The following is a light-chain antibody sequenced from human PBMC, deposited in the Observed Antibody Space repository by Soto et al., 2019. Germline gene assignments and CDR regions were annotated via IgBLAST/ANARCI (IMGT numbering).Light chain of an antibody. V-gene: IGKV1-5*03. CDR3: QQYNSYSPT. J-gene: IGKJ4*02. Sequence: DIQMTQYPSTLSASVGDRVTITCRASQTISSWLTWYQQKPGKAPELLIYTASRLESGVPSRFSGSGSETEFTLTISGLQPGDSATYYCQQYNSYSPTFGGGTKVDIK. CDR2: TAS. CDR1: QTISSW.